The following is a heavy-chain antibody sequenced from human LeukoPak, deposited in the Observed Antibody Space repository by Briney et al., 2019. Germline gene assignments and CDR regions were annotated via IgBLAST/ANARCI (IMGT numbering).Heavy chain of an antibody. Sequence: GGSLRLSCAASGFTFGISWMSWVRQAPGKGLECVANIKPDGSEKYYVDSVKGRFAVSRDNAKSSLFLQMNSLRADDTVVYFCASGNSFDYWGQGTLVTVSS. V-gene: IGHV3-7*01. CDR2: IKPDGSEK. CDR3: ASGNSFDY. CDR1: GFTFGISW. J-gene: IGHJ4*02.